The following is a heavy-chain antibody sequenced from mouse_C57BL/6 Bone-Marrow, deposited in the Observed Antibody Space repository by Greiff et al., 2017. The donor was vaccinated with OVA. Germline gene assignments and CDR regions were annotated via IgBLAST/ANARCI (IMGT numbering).Heavy chain of an antibody. J-gene: IGHJ4*01. Sequence: EVKLVESGGGLVKPGGSLKLSCAASGFTFSDYGMHWVRQAPEKGLEWVAYISSGSSTIYYADTVKGRFTISRDNAKNTLFLQMTSLRSEDTAMYYCAFYYGSPYYAMDYWGQGTSVTVSS. CDR2: ISSGSSTI. CDR1: GFTFSDYG. D-gene: IGHD1-1*01. CDR3: AFYYGSPYYAMDY. V-gene: IGHV5-17*01.